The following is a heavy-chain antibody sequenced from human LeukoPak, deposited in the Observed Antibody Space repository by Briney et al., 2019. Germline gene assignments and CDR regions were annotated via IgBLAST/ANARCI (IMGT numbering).Heavy chain of an antibody. V-gene: IGHV3-21*01. CDR1: GFTFSSYS. Sequence: PGGSLRLSCAASGFTFSSYSMNWVRQAPGKGLEWVSSISSSSSYIYYADSVKGRFTISRDNAKNSLYLQMNSLRAEDTAVYYCARPNYAHYYYYMDVRGKGTTVTVSS. J-gene: IGHJ6*03. CDR2: ISSSSSYI. CDR3: ARPNYAHYYYYMDV. D-gene: IGHD1-7*01.